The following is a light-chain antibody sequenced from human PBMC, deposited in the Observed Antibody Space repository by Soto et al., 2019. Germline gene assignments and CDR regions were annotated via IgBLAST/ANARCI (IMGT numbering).Light chain of an antibody. J-gene: IGKJ4*01. CDR2: GAS. CDR3: QQCGSSPLT. Sequence: EIVLTQSPGTLSLYPGERATLSCRASQSVSNNYLAWYQQKPGQAPRLLISGASSRATGIPDRFNGSGSGTDFTLTISRLEPEDFAVYYCQQCGSSPLTFGGGTKVEIK. CDR1: QSVSNNY. V-gene: IGKV3-20*01.